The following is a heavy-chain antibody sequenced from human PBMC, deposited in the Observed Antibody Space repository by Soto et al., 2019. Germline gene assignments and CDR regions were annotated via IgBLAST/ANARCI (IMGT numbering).Heavy chain of an antibody. CDR1: GFTFDDYA. J-gene: IGHJ6*02. CDR3: AKDIEAAAGIYYYGMDV. Sequence: EVQLVESGGGLVQPGRSLRLSCAASGFTFDDYAMHWVRQAPGKGLEWVSGISWNSGSIGYADSVKGRFTISRDNAKNXXYLQMNSLRAEDTALYYCAKDIEAAAGIYYYGMDVWGQGTTVTVSS. D-gene: IGHD6-13*01. CDR2: ISWNSGSI. V-gene: IGHV3-9*01.